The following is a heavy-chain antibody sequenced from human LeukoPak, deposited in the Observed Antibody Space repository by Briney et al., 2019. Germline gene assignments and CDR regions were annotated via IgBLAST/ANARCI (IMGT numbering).Heavy chain of an antibody. Sequence: GGSLTLSCVPSEFNFFSYGMQWVRQAPGKGLVRVSRIFTDGSTTSYADSVKGRFTISRDNAKNTLYLQMNSLRAEDTAIYYCARELPREVTLDYWGQGTLVTVSP. CDR1: EFNFFSYG. V-gene: IGHV3-74*01. CDR3: ARELPREVTLDY. J-gene: IGHJ4*01. CDR2: IFTDGSTT. D-gene: IGHD2-21*02.